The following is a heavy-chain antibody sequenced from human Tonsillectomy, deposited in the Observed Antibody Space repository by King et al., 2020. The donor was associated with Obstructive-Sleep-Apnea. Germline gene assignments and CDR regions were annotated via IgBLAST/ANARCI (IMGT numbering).Heavy chain of an antibody. Sequence: QVQLQQWGAGLLKPSETLSLTCAVYGGSFSGYYWSWIRQPPGKGLEWIGEINHSGSTNYNPSLKSRVTISVDTSKNQFSLKLSSETAADTAVYYCARGGYSYGYGGIWGQGTLVTVSS. CDR2: INHSGST. J-gene: IGHJ4*02. CDR1: GGSFSGYY. D-gene: IGHD5-18*01. V-gene: IGHV4-34*01. CDR3: ARGGYSYGYGGI.